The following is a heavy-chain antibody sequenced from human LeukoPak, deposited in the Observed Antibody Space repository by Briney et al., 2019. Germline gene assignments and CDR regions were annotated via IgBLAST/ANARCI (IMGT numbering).Heavy chain of an antibody. CDR3: AKLAGTGGFDY. J-gene: IGHJ4*02. CDR1: GFTFDDYG. Sequence: GGSLRLSCAASGFTFDDYGMSWVRQAPGKGLEWGSGIKWKGGRTGYADSVKGRLTISRDNAKNSLYLQMNSLRAEDTALYYCAKLAGTGGFDYWGQGTLVTVSS. D-gene: IGHD6-19*01. CDR2: IKWKGGRT. V-gene: IGHV3-20*04.